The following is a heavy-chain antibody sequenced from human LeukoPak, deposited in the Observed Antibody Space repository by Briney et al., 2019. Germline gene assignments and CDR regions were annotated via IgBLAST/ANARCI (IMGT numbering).Heavy chain of an antibody. CDR2: TAGSGVSK. CDR1: GFTFSDYY. J-gene: IGHJ4*02. CDR3: ARLPTFFYDGDGYHYDY. D-gene: IGHD3-22*01. Sequence: GGSLRLSCAASGFTFSDYYMSWIRQAPGRGLEWTASTAGSGVSKEYADSVKGRFTISKDKSKNTLYLQMDNLRAEDTAVYFCARLPTFFYDGDGYHYDYWGQGTLVTVSS. V-gene: IGHV3-23*01.